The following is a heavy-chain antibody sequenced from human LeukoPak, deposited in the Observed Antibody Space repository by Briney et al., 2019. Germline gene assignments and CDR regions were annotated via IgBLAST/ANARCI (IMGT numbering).Heavy chain of an antibody. J-gene: IGHJ6*02. CDR1: VGTFSSYA. CDR3: AREDVVLVDAVRYQYYGMDV. Sequence: ASVKDSCKASVGTFSSYAISWVRQAPGQGLEWMGGIIPIFGIANYAQKYQGKVTITTDESTSTVYMELSSLKSEDTAVYYCAREDVVLVDAVRYQYYGMDVWGQGTTVTVSS. CDR2: IIPIFGIA. V-gene: IGHV1-69*05. D-gene: IGHD2-8*01.